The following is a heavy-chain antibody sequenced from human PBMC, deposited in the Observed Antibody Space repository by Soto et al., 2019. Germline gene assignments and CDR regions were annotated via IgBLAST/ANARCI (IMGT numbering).Heavy chain of an antibody. CDR3: ANTLVVPAAKSCWFDP. CDR2: IIPILGIA. Sequence: ASVKVSCKASGGTFSSYTISWVRQAPGQGLEWMGRIIPILGIANYAQKFQGRVTITADKSTSTAYMELSSLRSEDTAVYYCANTLVVPAAKSCWFDPWGQGTLVTVSS. J-gene: IGHJ5*02. V-gene: IGHV1-69*02. D-gene: IGHD2-2*01. CDR1: GGTFSSYT.